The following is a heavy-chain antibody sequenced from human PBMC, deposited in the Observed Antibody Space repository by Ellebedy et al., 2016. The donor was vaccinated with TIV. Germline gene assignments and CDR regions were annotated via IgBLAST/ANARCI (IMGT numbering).Heavy chain of an antibody. J-gene: IGHJ3*02. V-gene: IGHV4-31*03. Sequence: SETLSLXXTVSGGSISSGGYYWSWIRQHPGKGLEWIGYIYYSGSTYYNPSLKSRVTISVDTSKNQFSLKLSSVTAADTAVYYCARDGPTDAFDIWGQGTMVTVSS. CDR1: GGSISSGGYY. CDR2: IYYSGST. CDR3: ARDGPTDAFDI.